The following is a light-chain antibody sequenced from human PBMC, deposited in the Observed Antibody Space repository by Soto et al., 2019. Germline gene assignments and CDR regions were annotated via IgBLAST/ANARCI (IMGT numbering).Light chain of an antibody. V-gene: IGKV3-15*01. Sequence: EIVMKQPPATLSVSPGERATLSCRASQSVSSNLAWYQLKPGQAPRLLIYDASIRATGIPARFSGSGSGTEFSLTINSLQSEDFGVYFCQQYDQWWTFGQGTKVDIK. J-gene: IGKJ1*01. CDR2: DAS. CDR1: QSVSSN. CDR3: QQYDQWWT.